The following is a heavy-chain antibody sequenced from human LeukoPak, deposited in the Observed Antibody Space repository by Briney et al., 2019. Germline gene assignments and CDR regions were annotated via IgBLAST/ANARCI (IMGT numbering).Heavy chain of an antibody. J-gene: IGHJ4*02. V-gene: IGHV4-31*03. CDR2: IYYRGSI. CDR3: ARGVPHYGVSAFYYYDY. CDR1: GASISSGGIF. D-gene: IGHD3-16*01. Sequence: SETLSLTCTVSGASISSGGIFWSWIRQHPGKGLEWIGYIYYRGSIYYNPPLRSRATISVDTSKNQFSLNLTSVTAADTAVYFCARGVPHYGVSAFYYYDYWGQGTLVSISS.